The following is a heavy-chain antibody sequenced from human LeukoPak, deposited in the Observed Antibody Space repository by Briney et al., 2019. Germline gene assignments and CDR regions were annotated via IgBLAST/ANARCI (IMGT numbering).Heavy chain of an antibody. V-gene: IGHV4-59*01. J-gene: IGHJ4*02. D-gene: IGHD3-22*01. CDR2: IYYSGST. CDR3: AREVSMVAGNHYNSSGYYYEDY. Sequence: SETLSLTCTVSGGSISTYYWSWIRQPPGKGLEWIGYIYYSGSTSYNPSLKSRVTISVDTSKNQFSLKLSSVTAADTAVYYCAREVSMVAGNHYNSSGYYYEDYWGQGTLVTASS. CDR1: GGSISTYY.